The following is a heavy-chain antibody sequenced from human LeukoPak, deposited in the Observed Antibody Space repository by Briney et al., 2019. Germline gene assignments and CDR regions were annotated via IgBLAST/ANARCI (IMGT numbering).Heavy chain of an antibody. CDR2: ISSSSGTI. CDR1: GFTFSTYS. Sequence: PGGSLRLSCAASGFTFSTYSMKWVRQAPGKGLEWVSYISSSSGTIYYADSVKGRFTISRDNAKNTLYLQMNSLRAEDTAVYYCARVGYNYGYDYWGQGTLVTVSS. CDR3: ARVGYNYGYDY. V-gene: IGHV3-48*04. J-gene: IGHJ4*02. D-gene: IGHD5-18*01.